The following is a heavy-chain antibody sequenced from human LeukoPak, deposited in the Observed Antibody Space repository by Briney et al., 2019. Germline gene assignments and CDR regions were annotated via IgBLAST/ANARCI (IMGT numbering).Heavy chain of an antibody. CDR1: GYTFTSYD. V-gene: IGHV1-8*02. CDR2: MNPNSGNT. J-gene: IGHJ3*02. Sequence: GASVKVSCKASGYTFTSYDINWVRQATGQGLEWMGWMNPNSGNTGYAQKFQGRVTMTRNTSISIAYMELSSLRSEDTAVYYCARGGGYYDSNVLDALDIWGQGTMVTVSS. D-gene: IGHD3-22*01. CDR3: ARGGGYYDSNVLDALDI.